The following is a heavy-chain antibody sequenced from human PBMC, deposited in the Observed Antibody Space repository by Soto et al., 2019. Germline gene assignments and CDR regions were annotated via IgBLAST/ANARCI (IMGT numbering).Heavy chain of an antibody. CDR2: IIPIFGTS. V-gene: IGHV1-69*13. Sequence: SVKVSFKASGGAFSSYAISWVRQAPGQGLEWMVGIIPIFGTSNYAQKFEGRVTITADESTRTAYMELSSLRSEDTAVYYCARAGRGTMVYAIYDAFDIWGQVTMVTVSS. J-gene: IGHJ3*02. CDR1: GGAFSSYA. D-gene: IGHD2-8*01. CDR3: ARAGRGTMVYAIYDAFDI.